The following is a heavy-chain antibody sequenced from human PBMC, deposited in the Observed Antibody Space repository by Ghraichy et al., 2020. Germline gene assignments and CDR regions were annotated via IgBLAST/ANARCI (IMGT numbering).Heavy chain of an antibody. V-gene: IGHV4-34*01. CDR2: INHSGST. CDR3: ARAEFLVSCGGDCFFQY. CDR1: GGSFGGYQ. Sequence: SETLSLTCAVYGGSFGGYQWSWIRQPPGKGLEWIGEINHSGSTNYNPSLKSRVTISSDTSKNQVSLKLSSVTAADTAVYYCARAEFLVSCGGDCFFQYWGQGTLVTVSS. J-gene: IGHJ1*01. D-gene: IGHD2-21*01.